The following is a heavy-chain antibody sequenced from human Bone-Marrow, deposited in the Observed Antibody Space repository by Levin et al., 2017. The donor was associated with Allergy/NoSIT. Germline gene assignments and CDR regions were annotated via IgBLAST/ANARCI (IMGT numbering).Heavy chain of an antibody. CDR3: VKMPDY. J-gene: IGHJ4*02. V-gene: IGHV2-5*02. D-gene: IGHD2-2*01. Sequence: SGPTLVKPTQTLTLTCTFSGFSLSPNPLSTSEVGVGWIRQPPGKALEWLALIYWDDDKRYSPSLKSRLTITKDTSKNQVVLTMTNMDPVDTATYYCVKMPDYWGQGTRVTVSS. CDR1: GFSLSPNPLSTSEVG. CDR2: IYWDDDK.